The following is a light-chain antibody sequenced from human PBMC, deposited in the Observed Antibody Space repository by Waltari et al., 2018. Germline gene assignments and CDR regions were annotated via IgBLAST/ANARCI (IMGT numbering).Light chain of an antibody. J-gene: IGKJ3*01. V-gene: IGKV1-5*03. Sequence: DIQMTMHPSTLSASVGDRVTLTGRASQRISNWLAWYQQKPGKAPKLLIYRASTLEGGVPSRFSGSGSGTEFTLTISSLQPDDFATYYCQQYNSNSLTFGPGTKVDIK. CDR3: QQYNSNSLT. CDR2: RAS. CDR1: QRISNW.